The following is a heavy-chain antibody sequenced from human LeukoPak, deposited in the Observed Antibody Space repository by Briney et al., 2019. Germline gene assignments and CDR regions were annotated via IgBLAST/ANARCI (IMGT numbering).Heavy chain of an antibody. J-gene: IGHJ4*02. Sequence: GGSLRLSCAASGFTFSSYAMNWVRQAPGKGLEWVSAISGSGDNTYYADSVKGRFTISRDNSKNTLYLQMNSLRAEDTAVYYCARVTYGSGTYGAFDYWGQGTLVTVSS. D-gene: IGHD3-10*01. CDR3: ARVTYGSGTYGAFDY. CDR2: ISGSGDNT. CDR1: GFTFSSYA. V-gene: IGHV3-23*01.